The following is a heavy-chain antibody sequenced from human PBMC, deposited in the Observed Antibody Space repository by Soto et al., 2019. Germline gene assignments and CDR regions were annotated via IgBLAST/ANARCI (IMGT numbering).Heavy chain of an antibody. J-gene: IGHJ6*02. CDR3: ARRAASIYYYYYGMDV. CDR2: IYYSGST. V-gene: IGHV4-39*01. Sequence: SETLSLTCTVSGGSISSSSYYWGWIRQPPGKGLEWIGSIYYSGSTYYNPSLKSRVTISVDTSKNQFSLKLSSVTAADTAVYYCARRAASIYYYYYGMDVWGQGTTVTVSS. D-gene: IGHD2-15*01. CDR1: GGSISSSSYY.